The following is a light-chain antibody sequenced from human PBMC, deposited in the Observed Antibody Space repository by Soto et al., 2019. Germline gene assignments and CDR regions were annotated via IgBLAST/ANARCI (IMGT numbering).Light chain of an antibody. V-gene: IGKV3D-20*02. CDR3: QQRSNWPGT. J-gene: IGKJ4*01. CDR2: AAS. CDR1: QSVSSNS. Sequence: EFVSTQSPSTLSLSPGESATLSCSSSQSVSSNSLAWHQQKPGQAPRLLMYAASSRAAGTPDRFSGSGSGTDFTLSISSLEPEDFAVYYCQQRSNWPGTFGGGTKV.